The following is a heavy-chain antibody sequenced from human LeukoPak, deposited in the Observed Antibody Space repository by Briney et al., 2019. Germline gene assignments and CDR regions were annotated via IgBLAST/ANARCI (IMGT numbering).Heavy chain of an antibody. Sequence: PGRSLRLSCAASGFTFSSYGMHWVRQAPGKGLEWVAVISYDGSNKYSADSVKGRFTISRDNSKNTLYLQMNSLRAEDTAVYYCAKERWELQGEFYHYYGMDVWGQGTTVTVSS. CDR2: ISYDGSNK. J-gene: IGHJ6*02. CDR1: GFTFSSYG. V-gene: IGHV3-30*18. CDR3: AKERWELQGEFYHYYGMDV. D-gene: IGHD1-26*01.